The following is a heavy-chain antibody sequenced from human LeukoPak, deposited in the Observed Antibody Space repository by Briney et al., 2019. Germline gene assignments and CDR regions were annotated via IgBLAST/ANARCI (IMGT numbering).Heavy chain of an antibody. CDR1: GFTLSSYS. V-gene: IGHV3-48*02. Sequence: GGSLRLSCAASGFTLSSYSMNWVRQAPGKGLEWVSYISSSSSTIYYADSVKGRFTISRDNAKNSLYLQMNSLRDEDTAVYYCARGSVATINVGFDYWGRGTLVTVSS. CDR2: ISSSSSTI. D-gene: IGHD5-12*01. CDR3: ARGSVATINVGFDY. J-gene: IGHJ4*02.